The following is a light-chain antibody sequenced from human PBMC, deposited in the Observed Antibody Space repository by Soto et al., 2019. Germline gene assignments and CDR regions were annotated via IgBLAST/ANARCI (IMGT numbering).Light chain of an antibody. V-gene: IGLV1-40*01. CDR3: QSYDGSLATSI. Sequence: SVERRPPTVCGTRGQTVYISFTGTSSNFGAGYDVHWYQQLPGAAPRLLILGNNVRPSGVPDRFSGSKSGTSASLAITGLQAEDEAIYHCQSYDGSLATSIFGAGTKVTAL. CDR2: GNN. J-gene: IGLJ2*01. CDR1: SSNFGAGYD.